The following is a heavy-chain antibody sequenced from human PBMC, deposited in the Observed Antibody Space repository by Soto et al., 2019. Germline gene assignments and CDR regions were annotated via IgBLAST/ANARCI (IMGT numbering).Heavy chain of an antibody. CDR1: GYTFTSYD. CDR3: ARVGYDFWSGLNWFDP. D-gene: IGHD3-3*01. Sequence: ASVKVSCKASGYTFTSYDINWVRQATGQGLEWMGWMNPNSGNTGYAQKFQGRVTMTRNTSISTAYMELSSVTAADTAVYYCARVGYDFWSGLNWFDPWGQGTLVTVSS. J-gene: IGHJ5*02. V-gene: IGHV1-8*01. CDR2: MNPNSGNT.